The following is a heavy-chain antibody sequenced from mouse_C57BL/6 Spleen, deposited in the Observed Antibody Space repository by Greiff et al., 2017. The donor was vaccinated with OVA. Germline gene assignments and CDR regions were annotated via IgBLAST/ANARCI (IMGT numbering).Heavy chain of an antibody. J-gene: IGHJ4*01. CDR1: GFTFSDYG. D-gene: IGHD1-1*01. V-gene: IGHV5-17*01. CDR3: ARPGAALLRFYAMDY. CDR2: ISSGSSTI. Sequence: EVQVVESGGGLVKPGGSLKLSCAASGFTFSDYGMHWVRQAPEKGLEWVAYISSGSSTIYYADTVKGRFTISRDNAKNTLFLQMTSLRSEDTAMYYCARPGAALLRFYAMDYWGQGTSVTVSS.